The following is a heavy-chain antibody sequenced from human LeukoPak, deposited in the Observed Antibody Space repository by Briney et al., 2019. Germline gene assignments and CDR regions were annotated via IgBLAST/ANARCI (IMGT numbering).Heavy chain of an antibody. CDR3: AKATGYSSGWEEGMDV. V-gene: IGHV3-43D*03. CDR2: ISWDGGST. CDR1: GFTFDDYA. J-gene: IGHJ6*02. Sequence: PGGSLRLSCAASGFTFDDYAMHWVRQAPGKGLEWVSLISWDGGSTYYADSVKGRFTISRDNSKNSLYLQMNSLRAEDTALYYCAKATGYSSGWEEGMDVWGQGTTVTVSS. D-gene: IGHD6-19*01.